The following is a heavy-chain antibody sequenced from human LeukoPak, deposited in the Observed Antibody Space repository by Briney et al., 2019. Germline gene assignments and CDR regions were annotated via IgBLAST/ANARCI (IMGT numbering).Heavy chain of an antibody. Sequence: GGSLRLSCAASGFTFSSYSMNWVRQAPGKGLEWVSSISSSSSYIYYADSVKGRFTVSRDIFQNTLYLQMNNLRAEDTAVYYCARVGSYYDMDVWGQGTTVTVSS. CDR1: GFTFSSYS. CDR3: ARVGSYYDMDV. CDR2: ISSSSSYI. J-gene: IGHJ6*02. D-gene: IGHD3-10*01. V-gene: IGHV3-21*04.